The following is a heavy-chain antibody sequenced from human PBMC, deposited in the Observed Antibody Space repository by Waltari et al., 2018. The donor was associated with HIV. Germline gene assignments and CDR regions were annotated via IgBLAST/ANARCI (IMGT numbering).Heavy chain of an antibody. CDR2: INHSGST. V-gene: IGHV4-34*01. D-gene: IGHD2-15*01. Sequence: QVQLQQWGAGLLKPSETLSLTCAVYGGSFSGYQWSWIRQPPGKGLEWIGEINHSGSTNSNPSLKSRVTISVDTSKNQFSLKLSSVTAADTAVYYCATLPYGGRWYWGQGTLVTVPS. CDR3: ATLPYGGRWY. CDR1: GGSFSGYQ. J-gene: IGHJ4*02.